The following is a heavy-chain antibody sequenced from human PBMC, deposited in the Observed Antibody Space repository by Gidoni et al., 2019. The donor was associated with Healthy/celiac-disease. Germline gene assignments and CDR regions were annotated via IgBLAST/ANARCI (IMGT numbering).Heavy chain of an antibody. CDR1: GGSFSGYY. Sequence: QVQLQQWGAGLLKPSETLSLTCAVYGGSFSGYYWSWIRQPPGKWLEWIGEINHSGSTNYNPSLKSRVTISVDTSKNQFSLKLSSVTAADTAVYYCARGGHNYYGSGGNDYFDYWGQGTLVTVSS. CDR3: ARGGHNYYGSGGNDYFDY. D-gene: IGHD3-10*01. V-gene: IGHV4-34*01. J-gene: IGHJ4*02. CDR2: INHSGST.